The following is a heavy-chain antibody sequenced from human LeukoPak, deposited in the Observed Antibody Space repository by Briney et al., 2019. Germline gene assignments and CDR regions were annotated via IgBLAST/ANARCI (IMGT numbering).Heavy chain of an antibody. D-gene: IGHD3-10*01. V-gene: IGHV3-23*01. CDR1: GFTFSSYG. Sequence: GGSLRLSCAASGFTFSSYGMSWVRQAPGKGLEWVSAISGSGGSTYYADSVKGRFTISRDNSKNTLYLQMNSLRAEDTAVYYCARGLNMVRGVIISYYYYYMDVWGKGTTVTVSS. J-gene: IGHJ6*03. CDR2: ISGSGGST. CDR3: ARGLNMVRGVIISYYYYYMDV.